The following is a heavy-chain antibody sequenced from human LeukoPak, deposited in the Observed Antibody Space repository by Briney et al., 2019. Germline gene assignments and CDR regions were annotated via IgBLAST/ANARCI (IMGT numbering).Heavy chain of an antibody. CDR2: INQVGSQT. D-gene: IGHD1-1*01. CDR3: ATNSGKRFDY. V-gene: IGHV3-7*01. CDR1: GFTFNTAW. Sequence: GGSLRLSCAASGFTFNTAWMRWVRQTPGEGLEYLANINQVGSQTYYMDSVKGRFTISRDNAKNSLYLQMNSLRAEDTAVYYCATNSGKRFDYWGQGTLVTVSS. J-gene: IGHJ4*02.